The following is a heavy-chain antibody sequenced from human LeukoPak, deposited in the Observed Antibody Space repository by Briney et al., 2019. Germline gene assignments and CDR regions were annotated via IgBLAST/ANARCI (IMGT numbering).Heavy chain of an antibody. CDR3: VRDAS. Sequence: GGSLRLSCAVSGATFSSSHMSWVRQAPGKGLEWVSAIYSGGGTYYADSVKGRFTLSRDISKNTLYLQMNSLRAEDTAVYYCVRDASWGQGTLVTVSS. V-gene: IGHV3-66*01. CDR1: GATFSSSH. J-gene: IGHJ4*02. CDR2: IYSGGGT.